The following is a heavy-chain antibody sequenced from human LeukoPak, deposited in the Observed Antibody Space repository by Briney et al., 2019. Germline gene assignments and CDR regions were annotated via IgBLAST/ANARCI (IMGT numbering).Heavy chain of an antibody. CDR2: ISPNSGDT. J-gene: IGHJ4*02. CDR3: ARVGYRYADF. V-gene: IGHV1-2*01. Sequence: ASVKVACKASGYTFTAYDIHWMRQSPRQGLKWLGWISPNSGDTNYAPKFQGRVTSTRNSSISTVFMDLSRLSSDDTAVYFCARVGYRYADFWGQGSQVTVSS. CDR1: GYTFTAYD. D-gene: IGHD5-18*01.